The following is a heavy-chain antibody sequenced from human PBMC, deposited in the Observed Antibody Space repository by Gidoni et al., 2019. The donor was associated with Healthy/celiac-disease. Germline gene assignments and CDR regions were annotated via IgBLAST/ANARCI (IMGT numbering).Heavy chain of an antibody. J-gene: IGHJ4*02. CDR2: IYYSGST. D-gene: IGHD3-10*01. Sequence: QVQLQESGPGLVTPSAPLSLTCTVSGGSISRYYWSWIRQPPGKGLEWIGYIYYSGSTNSNPSLKSPVTISVDTSKNQFSRKLSSVTAADTAVYYCARLGMVASSVGYYFDYWGQGTLVTVSS. CDR1: GGSISRYY. V-gene: IGHV4-59*01. CDR3: ARLGMVASSVGYYFDY.